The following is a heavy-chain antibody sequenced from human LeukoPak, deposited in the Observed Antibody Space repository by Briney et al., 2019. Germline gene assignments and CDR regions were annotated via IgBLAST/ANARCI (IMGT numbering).Heavy chain of an antibody. CDR1: GGSISSGDYY. D-gene: IGHD5-24*01. V-gene: IGHV4-30-4*08. CDR2: IYYSGST. CDR3: AGRRDGYSNVDY. Sequence: PSETLSLTCTVSGGSISSGDYYWSWIRQPPGKGLEWIGYIYYSGSTYYNPSLKSRVTISVDTSKNQFSLKLSSVTAADTAVYYCAGRRDGYSNVDYWGQGTLVTVSS. J-gene: IGHJ4*02.